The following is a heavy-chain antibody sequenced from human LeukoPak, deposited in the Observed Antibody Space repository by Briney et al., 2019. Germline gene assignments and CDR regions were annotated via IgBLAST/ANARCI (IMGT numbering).Heavy chain of an antibody. CDR2: ISGGGGDT. CDR3: AREGDGYNSGLFDY. Sequence: GGSPRLSCAVSGFTFSNFAMSWVRQAPGKGLDWVSGISGGGGDTGYADSVKGRFTVSRDNGRNMLYLQMNSLRGEDTAVYFCAREGDGYNSGLFDYWGQGTLVTVSS. J-gene: IGHJ4*02. CDR1: GFTFSNFA. V-gene: IGHV3-23*01. D-gene: IGHD5-24*01.